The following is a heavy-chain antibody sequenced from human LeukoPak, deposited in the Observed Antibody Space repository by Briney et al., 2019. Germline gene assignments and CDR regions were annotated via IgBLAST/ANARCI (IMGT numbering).Heavy chain of an antibody. CDR1: GGTFSSYA. CDR3: ARARITGGHFDY. V-gene: IGHV1-69*04. J-gene: IGHJ4*02. CDR2: IIPIFGIA. D-gene: IGHD1-20*01. Sequence: SVKVSCKASGGTFSSYAISWVRQAPGQGLEWMGRIIPIFGIANYAQKFQGRVTITANKSTSTAYMELSSLRSEDTAVYYCARARITGGHFDYWGQGTLVTVSS.